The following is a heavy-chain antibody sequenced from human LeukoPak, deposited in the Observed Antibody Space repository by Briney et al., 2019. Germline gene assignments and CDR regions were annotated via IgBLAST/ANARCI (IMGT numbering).Heavy chain of an antibody. V-gene: IGHV3-7*01. Sequence: PGGSLRLSCAASGFTFSSYWMSWVRQAPGKGLEWVANIKQDGSEKYYVDSVKGRFTISRDNAKNSLYLQMNSLRAEDTAVYYCARTSSSWFDAFDIWGQGTMVTASS. CDR3: ARTSSSWFDAFDI. D-gene: IGHD6-13*01. CDR2: IKQDGSEK. CDR1: GFTFSSYW. J-gene: IGHJ3*02.